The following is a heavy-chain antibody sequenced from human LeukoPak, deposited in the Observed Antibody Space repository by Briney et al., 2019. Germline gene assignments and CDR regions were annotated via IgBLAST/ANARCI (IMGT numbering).Heavy chain of an antibody. CDR2: ISGSGGST. D-gene: IGHD6-6*01. Sequence: GGSLRLSCAASGFTFSSYAMSWVRQAPGKGLERVSAISGSGGSTYYADSVKGRFTISRDNSKNTLYLQMNSLRAEDTAVYYCAKEQQLVGHGRNFDYWGQGTLVTVSS. CDR3: AKEQQLVGHGRNFDY. V-gene: IGHV3-23*01. CDR1: GFTFSSYA. J-gene: IGHJ4*02.